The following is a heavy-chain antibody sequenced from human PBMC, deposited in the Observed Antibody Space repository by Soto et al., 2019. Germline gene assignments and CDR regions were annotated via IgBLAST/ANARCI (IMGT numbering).Heavy chain of an antibody. CDR2: IQYNGGT. D-gene: IGHD6-19*01. CDR3: ARQRASYSSGWYSFDP. J-gene: IGHJ5*02. V-gene: IGHV4-59*08. CDR1: GGFVSPYF. Sequence: QVQLQESGPGLVKPSETLSLTCAVSGGFVSPYFWSWIRRPPGKGLEWIGYIQYNGGTNYNPSLKSRITIPVDPSKNQVSLKLSSETAADTAVYYCARQRASYSSGWYSFDPWGQGTLVTVSS.